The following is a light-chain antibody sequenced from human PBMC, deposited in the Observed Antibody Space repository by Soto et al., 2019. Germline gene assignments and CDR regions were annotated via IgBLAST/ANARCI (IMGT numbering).Light chain of an antibody. Sequence: QSALTQRRSVSGSPGQSVTISCTGTSSDVGGYNYVSWYQQHPGKAPKLMIYDVSKRPSGVPDRFSGSKSGNTASLTISGLQAEDEADYYCCSYAGSYTLVFGAGTKLTVL. J-gene: IGLJ2*01. CDR2: DVS. CDR3: CSYAGSYTLV. V-gene: IGLV2-11*01. CDR1: SSDVGGYNY.